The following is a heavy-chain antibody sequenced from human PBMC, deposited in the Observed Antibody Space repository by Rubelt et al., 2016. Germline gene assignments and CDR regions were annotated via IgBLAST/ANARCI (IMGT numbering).Heavy chain of an antibody. J-gene: IGHJ6*02. D-gene: IGHD3-9*01. Sequence: VQLVQSGAEVKKPGASVKVSCKASGYTFTTYAVHWVRQAPGQRPEWMGWLNAGNGNTKFSQKFQGRVIITRNTSASTAYMELSNLTSEDTSVYYCARDTPSWDDILTGYPTYGMDVWGQGTTVTVS. V-gene: IGHV1-3*01. CDR2: LNAGNGNT. CDR3: ARDTPSWDDILTGYPTYGMDV. CDR1: GYTFTTYA.